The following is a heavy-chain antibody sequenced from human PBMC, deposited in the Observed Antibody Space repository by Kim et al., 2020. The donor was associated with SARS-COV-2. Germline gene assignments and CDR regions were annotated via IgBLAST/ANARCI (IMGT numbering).Heavy chain of an antibody. V-gene: IGHV1-24*01. J-gene: IGHJ4*02. Sequence: ASVKVSCKVSGDTLTESSMHWVRQTPGKGLEWVGGFDPESDEAKHAQKFQGRVTMTQETSTDTAYMELSSLRSDDTDVYYCVMAREVTYRGYGRAFDYWGQGTLVTVSS. CDR1: GDTLTESS. CDR2: FDPESDEA. CDR3: VMAREVTYRGYGRAFDY. D-gene: IGHD5-12*01.